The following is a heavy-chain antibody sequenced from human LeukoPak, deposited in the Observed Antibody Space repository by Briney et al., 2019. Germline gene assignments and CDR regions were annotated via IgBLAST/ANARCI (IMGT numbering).Heavy chain of an antibody. CDR3: ARGIPAAGLSFDY. J-gene: IGHJ4*02. Sequence: GGSLRLSCAASGFTFSSYWMSWVRQAPGKGLEWVSVFYSGGSTSYTDSVKGRLTISRNNSKNTLYLQMNSLRAEDTAVYYCARGIPAAGLSFDYWGQGTLVTVAS. CDR1: GFTFSSYW. V-gene: IGHV3-66*01. D-gene: IGHD6-13*01. CDR2: FYSGGST.